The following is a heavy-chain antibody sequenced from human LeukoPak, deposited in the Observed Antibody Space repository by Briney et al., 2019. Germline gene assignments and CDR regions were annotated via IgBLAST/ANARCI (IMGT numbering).Heavy chain of an antibody. Sequence: GGSLRLSCAASGFTFSSYEMNWVRQAPGKGLEWVSYISSSGSTIYYADSVKGRFTISRDKAKNSLYLQMNSLRAEDTAVYYCASGDILTGTLDYWGQGTLGTVSA. CDR3: ASGDILTGTLDY. CDR2: ISSSGSTI. D-gene: IGHD3-9*01. J-gene: IGHJ4*02. V-gene: IGHV3-48*03. CDR1: GFTFSSYE.